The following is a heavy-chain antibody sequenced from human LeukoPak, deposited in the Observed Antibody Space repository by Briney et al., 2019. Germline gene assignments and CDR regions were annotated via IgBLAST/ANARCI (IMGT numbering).Heavy chain of an antibody. J-gene: IGHJ1*01. CDR2: ITTDGSGA. Sequence: GGSLRLSCAASGFAFRNYDMIWVRQAPGRGLERVSGITTDGSGAYYADSVKGRFTVSRDNSKNTVFLQMNSLGGEDAAIYYCAKGVLGAGSLLEYFQHWGQGTLVTVSS. V-gene: IGHV3-23*01. CDR3: AKGVLGAGSLLEYFQH. CDR1: GFAFRNYD. D-gene: IGHD3-10*01.